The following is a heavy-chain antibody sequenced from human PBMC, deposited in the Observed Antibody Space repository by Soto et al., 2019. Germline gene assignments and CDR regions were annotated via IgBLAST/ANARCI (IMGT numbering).Heavy chain of an antibody. D-gene: IGHD2-21*02. J-gene: IGHJ1*01. Sequence: PSETLSLTCTVSGGSISSGGYYWSWIRQHPGKGLEWIGYIYYSGSTYYNPSLKSRVTISVDTSKNQFSLKLSSVTAADTAVYYCARGPYCGGDCPAEYFQHWGQGTLVTVPQ. CDR2: IYYSGST. CDR1: GGSISSGGYY. CDR3: ARGPYCGGDCPAEYFQH. V-gene: IGHV4-31*03.